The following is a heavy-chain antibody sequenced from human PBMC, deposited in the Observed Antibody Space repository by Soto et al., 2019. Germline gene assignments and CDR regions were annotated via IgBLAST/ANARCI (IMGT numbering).Heavy chain of an antibody. CDR2: ISAYSGNT. D-gene: IGHD6-19*01. Sequence: ASVKVSCKASGYTFTSYGISWVRQAPGQGLEWMGWISAYSGNTNYAQKLQGRVTMTTDTSTSTAYMELRSLRSDDTAVYYCARGSSGWYTKYYFDYWGQGTLVTVSS. V-gene: IGHV1-18*01. J-gene: IGHJ4*02. CDR3: ARGSSGWYTKYYFDY. CDR1: GYTFTSYG.